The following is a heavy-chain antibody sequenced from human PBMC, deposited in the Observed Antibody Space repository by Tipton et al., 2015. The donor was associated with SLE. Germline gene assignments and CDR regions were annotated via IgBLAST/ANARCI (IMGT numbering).Heavy chain of an antibody. V-gene: IGHV4-39*07. D-gene: IGHD6-19*01. J-gene: IGHJ4*02. Sequence: TLSLTCTVSGGSISSSSYYWGWIRQPPGKGLEWIGSIHYSGSTYYNPSLKSRVTISVDTSKNQFSLKLSSVTAADTAVYYCARARPYSSGWYYFDYWGQGTLVTVSS. CDR2: IHYSGST. CDR3: ARARPYSSGWYYFDY. CDR1: GGSISSSSYY.